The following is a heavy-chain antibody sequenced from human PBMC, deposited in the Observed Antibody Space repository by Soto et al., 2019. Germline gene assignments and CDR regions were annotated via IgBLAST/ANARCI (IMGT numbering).Heavy chain of an antibody. Sequence: EVQLVESGGGLVNPGGSLRLSCAASGFTFANAWMSWVRQAPGKGLEWVGRIKSKTDGGTTDYAAPVTGRFTISRDDSKNTLSLQMNSLKTEDTAVYYCTTDAKYYFEDWGQGTLVTVSS. CDR2: IKSKTDGGTT. CDR3: TTDAKYYFED. V-gene: IGHV3-15*01. J-gene: IGHJ4*02. CDR1: GFTFANAW.